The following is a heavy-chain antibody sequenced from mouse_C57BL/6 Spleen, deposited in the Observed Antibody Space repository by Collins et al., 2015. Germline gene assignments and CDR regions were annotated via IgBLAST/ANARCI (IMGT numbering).Heavy chain of an antibody. CDR2: IDPENGDT. D-gene: IGHD1-2*01. CDR3: SSHYV. J-gene: IGHJ1*03. V-gene: IGHV14-4*01. CDR1: Y. Sequence: YMHWVKQRPEQGLEWIGWIDPENGDTEYASKFQGKATITADTSSNTAYLQLSSLTSEDTAVYYCSSHYVWGTGTTVTVSS.